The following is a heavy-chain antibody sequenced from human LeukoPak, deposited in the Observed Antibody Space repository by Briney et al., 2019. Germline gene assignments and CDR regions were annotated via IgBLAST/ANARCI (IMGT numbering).Heavy chain of an antibody. CDR3: ARQSGTYWGLDY. V-gene: IGHV1-2*02. CDR1: GYTFTDYY. J-gene: IGHJ4*02. Sequence: ASVKVPCKASGYTFTDYYIHWVRQAPGHGLEWLGWMNVKTGATSSAQKFPGRFTMTRDTSIGTASMEFSSLTSDDTAVYYCARQSGTYWGLDYWGQGTLVTVSS. CDR2: MNVKTGAT. D-gene: IGHD1-26*01.